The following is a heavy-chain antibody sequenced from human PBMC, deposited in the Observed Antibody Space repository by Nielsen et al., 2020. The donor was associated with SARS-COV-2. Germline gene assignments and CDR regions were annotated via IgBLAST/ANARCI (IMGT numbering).Heavy chain of an antibody. V-gene: IGHV1-2*06. CDR2: INPNSGGT. CDR1: GYTFTDYY. D-gene: IGHD6-19*01. Sequence: ASVKVSCKASGYTFTDYYIHWVRQAPGQGLEWMGRINPNSGGTNYAQKFQGRVTMTEDTSTDTAYMELSSLRSEDTAVYYCATSPSVLAGHLFDYWGQGTLVTVSS. J-gene: IGHJ4*02. CDR3: ATSPSVLAGHLFDY.